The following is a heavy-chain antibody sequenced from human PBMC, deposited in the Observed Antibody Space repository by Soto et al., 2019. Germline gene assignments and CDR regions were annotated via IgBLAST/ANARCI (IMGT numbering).Heavy chain of an antibody. V-gene: IGHV3-33*01. CDR3: ARSLAAAGQDY. Sequence: GGSLRLSCAASGFTFSSYGMHWVRQAPGKGLEWVAVIWYDGSNKYYADSVKGRFTISRDNSKNTLYLQMNSLRAEDTAVYYCARSLAAAGQDYWGQGTLVTVSS. CDR2: IWYDGSNK. D-gene: IGHD6-13*01. J-gene: IGHJ4*02. CDR1: GFTFSSYG.